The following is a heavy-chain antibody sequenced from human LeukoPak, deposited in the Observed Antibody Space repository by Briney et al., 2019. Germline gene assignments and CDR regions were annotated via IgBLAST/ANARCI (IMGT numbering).Heavy chain of an antibody. CDR2: ISYDGSNK. CDR3: AKEVWGAVAGRRYFDY. CDR1: GFTFSSYG. V-gene: IGHV3-30*18. Sequence: GGSLRLSCAASGFTFSSYGMHWVRQAPGKGLEWVAVISYDGSNKYYADSVEGRFTISRDNSKNTLYLQMNSLRAEDTAVYYCAKEVWGAVAGRRYFDYWGQGTLVTVSS. D-gene: IGHD6-19*01. J-gene: IGHJ4*02.